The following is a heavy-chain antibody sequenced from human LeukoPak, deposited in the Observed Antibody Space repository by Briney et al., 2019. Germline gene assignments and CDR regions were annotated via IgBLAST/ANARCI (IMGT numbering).Heavy chain of an antibody. V-gene: IGHV1-58*02. CDR2: IVVCSGNT. CDR1: GFTFTSSA. D-gene: IGHD6-13*01. J-gene: IGHJ4*02. CDR3: AAEPYSSSWYAFPFI. Sequence: SVKVSCKAAGFTFTSSAMQWVRQARGQRLEWIGWIVVCSGNTNYAQKFQERVTITRDRSTSTAYMELSSLRSEDTAVYYCAAEPYSSSWYAFPFIWGQGTLVTVSS.